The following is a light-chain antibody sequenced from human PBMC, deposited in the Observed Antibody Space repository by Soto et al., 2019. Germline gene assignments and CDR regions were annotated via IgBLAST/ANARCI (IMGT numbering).Light chain of an antibody. CDR3: QQSGSSLFT. V-gene: IGKV3-20*01. CDR2: GTS. Sequence: DIVLTQSPGTLSLSPGERATLSCRASQSISSKYLAWYQQKPGQAPRVLIYGTSIRASGVPEMFSGGGSGTDFTLTITRMEPEDFAVYYCQQSGSSLFTFGPGTKVDFK. J-gene: IGKJ3*01. CDR1: QSISSKY.